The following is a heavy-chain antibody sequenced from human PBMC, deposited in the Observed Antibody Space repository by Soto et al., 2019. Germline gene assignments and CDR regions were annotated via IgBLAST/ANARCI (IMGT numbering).Heavy chain of an antibody. J-gene: IGHJ4*02. CDR1: GGTFSSYT. Sequence: SVKVSCKASGGTFSSYTISWVRQAPGQGLEWMGRIIPILGIANYAQKFQGRVTITADKSTSTAYMELSSLRSEDTAVYYCASATYDILTGRRSDYFDYWGQGTLVTVSS. CDR2: IIPILGIA. D-gene: IGHD3-9*01. V-gene: IGHV1-69*02. CDR3: ASATYDILTGRRSDYFDY.